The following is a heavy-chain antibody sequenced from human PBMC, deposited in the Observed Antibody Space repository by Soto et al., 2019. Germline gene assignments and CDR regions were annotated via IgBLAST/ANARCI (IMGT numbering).Heavy chain of an antibody. CDR3: ARDRYYYDSSGYYPVGYYYYGMDV. Sequence: ASVKVSCKASGYTFTGYYVHWVRQAPGQGLEWMGWINPNSGGTNYAQKFQGRVTMTRDTSISTAYMELSRLRSDDTAVYYCARDRYYYDSSGYYPVGYYYYGMDVWGQGTTVTVSS. CDR1: GYTFTGYY. D-gene: IGHD3-22*01. J-gene: IGHJ6*02. CDR2: INPNSGGT. V-gene: IGHV1-2*02.